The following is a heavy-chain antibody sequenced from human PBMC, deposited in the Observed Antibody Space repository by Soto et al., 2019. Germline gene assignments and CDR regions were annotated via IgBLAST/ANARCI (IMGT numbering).Heavy chain of an antibody. Sequence: PGESLKISCKGSGYSFTSYWIGWVRQMPGKGLEWMGIIYPGDSDTRYSPSFQGQVTISADKSISTAYLQWSSLKASDTAMYYCAYSSSSEYYYYGMDVCGQGTTVTVSS. V-gene: IGHV5-51*01. CDR2: IYPGDSDT. D-gene: IGHD6-6*01. CDR3: AYSSSSEYYYYGMDV. J-gene: IGHJ6*02. CDR1: GYSFTSYW.